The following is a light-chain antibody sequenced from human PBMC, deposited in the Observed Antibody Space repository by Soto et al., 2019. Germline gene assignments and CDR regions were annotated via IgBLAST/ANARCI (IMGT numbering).Light chain of an antibody. V-gene: IGLV1-40*01. CDR3: QSYDISLSGFHV. J-gene: IGLJ1*01. CDR1: ISNIGAGYD. Sequence: QSVLTQPPSVSGAPGQRVTISCTGSISNIGAGYDVHWYQQLPGTVPKALIYGNSTRPSGVPDRFSGSKSGASASLAITGLLAEDEADYYCQSYDISLSGFHVFGTGTKVTVL. CDR2: GNS.